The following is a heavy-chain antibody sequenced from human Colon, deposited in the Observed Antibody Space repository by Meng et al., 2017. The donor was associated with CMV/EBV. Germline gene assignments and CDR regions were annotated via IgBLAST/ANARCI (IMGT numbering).Heavy chain of an antibody. CDR1: GYTFTSYY. J-gene: IGHJ6*02. CDR3: ARDRGVPFWSGRTGGMDV. Sequence: ASVKVSCKASGYTFTSYYMHWVRQAPGQGLEWMGIINPSGGSTSYAQKFQGRVTMTRDTSTSTVYMELSSLRSEDTAVYYCARDRGVPFWSGRTGGMDVWGQGTTATVSS. V-gene: IGHV1-46*01. CDR2: INPSGGST. D-gene: IGHD3-3*01.